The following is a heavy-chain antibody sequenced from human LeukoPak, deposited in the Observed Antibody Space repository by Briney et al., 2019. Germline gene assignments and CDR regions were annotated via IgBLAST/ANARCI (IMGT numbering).Heavy chain of an antibody. CDR2: INTNTGNP. CDR3: ARTAGVTPTRNWFDP. J-gene: IGHJ5*02. Sequence: WASVKVSCKTSGYTFTKYAMNWVRQAPGQGLEWMGWINTNTGNPTYAQGFTGRFVFSLDTSVSTAYLEISSLKAEDTAVYYCARTAGVTPTRNWFDPWGQGTLVTVSS. V-gene: IGHV7-4-1*02. D-gene: IGHD4-11*01. CDR1: GYTFTKYA.